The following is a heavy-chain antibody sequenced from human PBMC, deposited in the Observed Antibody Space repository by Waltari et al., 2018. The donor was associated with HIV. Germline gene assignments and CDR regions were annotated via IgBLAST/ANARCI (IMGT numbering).Heavy chain of an antibody. CDR3: ARGLDILTGYYHWFSDL. V-gene: IGHV4-61*02. CDR1: GGSITSGSYY. J-gene: IGHJ2*01. D-gene: IGHD3-9*01. CDR2: IYISGSA. Sequence: QVQLQESGPGLVKPSQTLSLTCTVSGGSITSGSYYWIWIRQPAGKGLGWIGRIYISGSANYTPSLRSRVTMSLDTSKNQFSLKLTSVTAADTAVYYCARGLDILTGYYHWFSDLWGRGTLVTVSS.